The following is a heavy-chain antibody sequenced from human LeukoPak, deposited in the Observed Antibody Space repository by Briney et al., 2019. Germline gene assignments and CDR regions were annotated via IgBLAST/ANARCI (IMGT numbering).Heavy chain of an antibody. CDR1: GYSFTSYW. V-gene: IGHV5-51*01. Sequence: PGESLKISCKGTGYSFTSYWIGWVRQMPGKGLECMGIIYPSDSGTKYSPPFQGQVTISADKSINTAYLQWSSLKASDTAMYYCSRQIYYGSGSYSDYWGQGTLVTVSS. CDR3: SRQIYYGSGSYSDY. D-gene: IGHD3-10*01. J-gene: IGHJ4*02. CDR2: IYPSDSGT.